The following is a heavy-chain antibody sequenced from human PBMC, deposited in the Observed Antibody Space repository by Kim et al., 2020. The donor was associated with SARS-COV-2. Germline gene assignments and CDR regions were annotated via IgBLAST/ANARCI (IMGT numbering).Heavy chain of an antibody. J-gene: IGHJ6*02. V-gene: IGHV3-23*01. Sequence: ADSVKGRFTISRDNSKNTLYLQMNSLRAEDTAVYYCAKEPQYYYYYGMDVWGQGTTVTVSS. CDR3: AKEPQYYYYYGMDV.